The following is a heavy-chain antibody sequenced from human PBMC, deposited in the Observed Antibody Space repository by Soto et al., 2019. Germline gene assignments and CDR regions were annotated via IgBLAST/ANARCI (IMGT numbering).Heavy chain of an antibody. CDR1: GFTFSSYA. J-gene: IGHJ3*02. Sequence: GGSLRLSCAASGFTFSSYAMSWVRQAPGKGLEWVSAISGSGGSTYYADSVKGRFTISRDNSKNTLYLQMDSLRAEDTAVYYCANGFQYYYDSSGYDDAFDIWGQGTMVTVSS. CDR3: ANGFQYYYDSSGYDDAFDI. D-gene: IGHD3-22*01. V-gene: IGHV3-23*01. CDR2: ISGSGGST.